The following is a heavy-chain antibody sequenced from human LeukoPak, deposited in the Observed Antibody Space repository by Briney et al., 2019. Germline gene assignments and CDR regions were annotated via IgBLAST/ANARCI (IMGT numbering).Heavy chain of an antibody. D-gene: IGHD6-13*01. CDR2: IWYDGSNK. V-gene: IGHV3-33*01. CDR3: ARDVNFYGQQLPYYYYGMDV. Sequence: PGGSLRLSCAASGFTFSSYGMHWVRQAPGKGLEWVAVIWYDGSNKYYADSVKGRFTISRDNSKNTLYLQMNGLRAEDTAVYYCARDVNFYGQQLPYYYYGMDVWGQGTTVTVSS. CDR1: GFTFSSYG. J-gene: IGHJ6*02.